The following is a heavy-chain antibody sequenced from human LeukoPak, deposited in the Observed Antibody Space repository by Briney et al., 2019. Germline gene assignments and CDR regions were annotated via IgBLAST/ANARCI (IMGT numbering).Heavy chain of an antibody. Sequence: SVKVSCKASGGTFSSYAISWVRQAPGQGLEWMGRIIHILGIANYAQKFQGRVTITADKSTSTAYMELSSLRSEDTAVYYCARVLVGTLGGCYYYYGMDVWGQGTTVTVSS. CDR1: GGTFSSYA. D-gene: IGHD2-8*02. CDR3: ARVLVGTLGGCYYYYGMDV. CDR2: IIHILGIA. J-gene: IGHJ6*02. V-gene: IGHV1-69*04.